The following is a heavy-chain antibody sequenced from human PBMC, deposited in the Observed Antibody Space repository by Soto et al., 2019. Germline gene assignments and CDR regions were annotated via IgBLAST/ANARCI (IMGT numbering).Heavy chain of an antibody. D-gene: IGHD1-1*01. Sequence: ASVKVSCKASGYTFTSYAMHWVRQAPGQRLEWMGWINAGNGNTKYSQKFQGRVTITRDTSASTAYMELSSLRSEDTAVYYCARDTTRGYYYYGMDVWGQGTTVTVSS. J-gene: IGHJ6*02. CDR3: ARDTTRGYYYYGMDV. CDR1: GYTFTSYA. CDR2: INAGNGNT. V-gene: IGHV1-3*01.